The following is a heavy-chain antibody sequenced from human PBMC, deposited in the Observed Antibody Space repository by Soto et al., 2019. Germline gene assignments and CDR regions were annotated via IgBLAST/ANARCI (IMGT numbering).Heavy chain of an antibody. J-gene: IGHJ4*02. Sequence: ASETLSLTCAVSGGSISSSNCWSWVRQPPGKGLEWIGEIYHSGSTNYNPSLKSRVTISVDKSKNQFSLKLSSVTAADTAVYYCARAAMGGSSWPFDYRGQRTLVTVSS. CDR2: IYHSGST. CDR3: ARAAMGGSSWPFDY. V-gene: IGHV4-4*02. D-gene: IGHD6-13*01. CDR1: GGSISSSNC.